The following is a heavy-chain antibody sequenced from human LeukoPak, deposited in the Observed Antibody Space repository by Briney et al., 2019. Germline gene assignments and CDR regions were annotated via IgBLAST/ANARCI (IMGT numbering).Heavy chain of an antibody. CDR3: EKAPRQQLGPVLFDR. CDR2: ISGNIGRT. J-gene: IGHJ5*02. CDR1: GFSLDEYA. D-gene: IGHD6-13*01. V-gene: IGHV3-9*01. Sequence: GGSLRLSCAASGFSLDEYAMRWVRHAPGNGMEWVSGISGNIGRTVYADSVKGRFTTSTDTAKNPLCMRMNTLRTQDTGMYYREKAPRQQLGPVLFDRWGQGTLVTVSS.